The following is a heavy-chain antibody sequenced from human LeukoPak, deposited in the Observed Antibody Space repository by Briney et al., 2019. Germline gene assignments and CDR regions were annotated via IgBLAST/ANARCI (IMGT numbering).Heavy chain of an antibody. Sequence: PSETLSLTCTVSGGSISSYYWSWIRQPPGKGREWIGYIYTSGSTNYNPSLKSRVTISVDTSKNQFSLKLSSVTAADTAVYYCARGTYYYDSSGYPPMDVWGKGTTVTVSS. J-gene: IGHJ6*03. CDR2: IYTSGST. CDR3: ARGTYYYDSSGYPPMDV. V-gene: IGHV4-4*09. D-gene: IGHD3-22*01. CDR1: GGSISSYY.